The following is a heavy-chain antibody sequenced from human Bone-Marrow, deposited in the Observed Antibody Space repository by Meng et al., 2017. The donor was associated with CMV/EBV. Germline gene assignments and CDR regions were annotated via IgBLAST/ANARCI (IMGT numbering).Heavy chain of an antibody. CDR2: MNPNSGNT. CDR3: ARGDPGWGSSSWFYYYYGMDV. D-gene: IGHD6-13*01. Sequence: ASVKVSCKASGYTFTSYDINWVRQATGQGLEWMGWMNPNSGNTGYAQKFQGRVTITRNTSISTAYMELSSLRFEDTAVYYCARGDPGWGSSSWFYYYYGMDVWGQGNTVNVAS. CDR1: GYTFTSYD. J-gene: IGHJ6*02. V-gene: IGHV1-8*03.